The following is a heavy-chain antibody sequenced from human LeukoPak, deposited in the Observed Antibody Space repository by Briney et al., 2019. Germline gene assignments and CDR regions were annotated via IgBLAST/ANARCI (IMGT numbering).Heavy chain of an antibody. CDR3: ARDGVAAAGSGYYYYMDV. Sequence: GGSLRLSCAASGFTFSSYAMHCVRQAPGKGLEWVAVISHDGSKKYYVDSVKGRFTTSRDNSKNTLYLQMNSLRAEDTALYYCARDGVAAAGSGYYYYMDVWGKGTTVTVSS. CDR2: ISHDGSKK. D-gene: IGHD6-13*01. CDR1: GFTFSSYA. V-gene: IGHV3-30*04. J-gene: IGHJ6*03.